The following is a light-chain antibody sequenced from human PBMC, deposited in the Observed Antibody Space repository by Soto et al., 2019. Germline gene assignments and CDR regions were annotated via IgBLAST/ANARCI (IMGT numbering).Light chain of an antibody. CDR1: RSNIGSDF. J-gene: IGLJ2*01. CDR3: GAWDTSLSGGV. V-gene: IGLV1-51*02. Sequence: QSVLTQPPSVSAAPGQTVTISCSGSRSNIGSDFVSWYQQLPGTAPKLLIYEDNKRPSGIPDRFSGSKSGTSATLGITGLPTGDEADYYCGAWDTSLSGGVFGGGTKVTVL. CDR2: EDN.